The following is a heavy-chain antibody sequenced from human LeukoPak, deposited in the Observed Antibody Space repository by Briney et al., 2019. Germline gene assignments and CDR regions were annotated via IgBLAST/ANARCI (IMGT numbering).Heavy chain of an antibody. V-gene: IGHV3-21*03. Sequence: PGGSLRLSCAASGFGFSIGTMNWVRQAPGKALEWVSSLSGSGRLVWYAASVKGRFTISRDNAANSLFLQMNSLRVEDTAVYYCARDLQTGLAFDAWGQGTVVAVSS. CDR1: GFGFSIGT. CDR2: LSGSGRLV. D-gene: IGHD7-27*01. CDR3: ARDLQTGLAFDA. J-gene: IGHJ3*01.